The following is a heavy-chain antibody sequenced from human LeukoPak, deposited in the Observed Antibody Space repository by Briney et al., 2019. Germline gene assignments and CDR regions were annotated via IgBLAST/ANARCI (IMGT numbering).Heavy chain of an antibody. CDR3: ARGDYYYYYYMDV. CDR1: GGSISSSSYY. J-gene: IGHJ6*03. V-gene: IGHV4-39*07. Sequence: KTSETLSLTCTVSGGSISSSSYYWGWIRQPPGKGLEWIGSIYYSGSTYYNPSLKSRVTISVDTSKNQFSLKLSSVTAADTAVYYCARGDYYYYYYMDVWGKGTTVTISS. CDR2: IYYSGST.